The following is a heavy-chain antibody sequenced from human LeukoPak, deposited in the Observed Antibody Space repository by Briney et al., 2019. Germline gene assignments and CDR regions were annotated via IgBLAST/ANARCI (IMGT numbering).Heavy chain of an antibody. CDR1: GGSISSSSYY. D-gene: IGHD6-13*01. J-gene: IGHJ4*02. CDR3: ARHKAAAAGTYDY. V-gene: IGHV4-39*01. CDR2: IYYSGST. Sequence: SETLSLTCTVSGGSISSSSYYWGWIRQPPGKGLEWIGSIYYSGSTYYNPSLKSRVTISVDTSKNQFSLKLSSVTAADTAVYYCARHKAAAAGTYDYWGQGTLVTVSS.